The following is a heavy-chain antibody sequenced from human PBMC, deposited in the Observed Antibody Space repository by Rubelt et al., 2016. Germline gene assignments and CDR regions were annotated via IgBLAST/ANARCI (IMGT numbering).Heavy chain of an antibody. CDR1: GFSFSASA. V-gene: IGHV3-53*01. Sequence: EVQLVESGGGLVQPGGSLKLSCAASGFSFSASAVHWVRQAPGKGLEWVSVIYSGGSTSYADSVKGRFTNSRDNSKNTLYIQMNSLRAEDTACDYCARDVHHWGQGTLVTVSS. D-gene: IGHD1-1*01. CDR2: IYSGGST. CDR3: ARDVHH. J-gene: IGHJ4*02.